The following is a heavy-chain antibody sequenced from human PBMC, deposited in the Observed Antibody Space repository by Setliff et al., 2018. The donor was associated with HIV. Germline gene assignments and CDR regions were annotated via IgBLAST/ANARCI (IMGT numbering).Heavy chain of an antibody. CDR1: GYTFTSYT. D-gene: IGHD2-15*01. CDR2: LIPSFGTS. V-gene: IGHV1-69*13. J-gene: IGHJ3*02. Sequence: SVKVSCKASGYTFTSYTLHWVRQAPGQGLEWMGGLIPSFGTSNYAQNFQGRVTITADESTSTAYMELSSLRTEDTAVYYCAGSCSGGSCGAFEIWGQGTMVTVS. CDR3: AGSCSGGSCGAFEI.